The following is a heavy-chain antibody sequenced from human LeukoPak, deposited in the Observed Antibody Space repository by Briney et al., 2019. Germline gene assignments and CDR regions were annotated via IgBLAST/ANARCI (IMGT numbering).Heavy chain of an antibody. CDR1: GYSISSGYY. J-gene: IGHJ4*02. V-gene: IGHV4-38-2*01. CDR3: ARHSSGWYGGDY. D-gene: IGHD6-19*01. Sequence: SKTLSLTCAVSGYSISSGYYWGWIRQPPGKGLEWIGSIYHSGSTYYNPSLKSRVTISVDTSKNQFSLKLSSVTAADTAVYYCARHSSGWYGGDYWGQGTLVTVSS. CDR2: IYHSGST.